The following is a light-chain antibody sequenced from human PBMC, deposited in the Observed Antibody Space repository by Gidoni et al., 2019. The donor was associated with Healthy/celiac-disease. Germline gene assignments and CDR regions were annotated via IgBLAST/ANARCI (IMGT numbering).Light chain of an antibody. CDR3: QQCYSPPCA. CDR1: QSISSY. V-gene: IGKV1-39*01. CDR2: AAS. J-gene: IGKJ1*01. Sequence: ESQMNKTPSSLSASVGDRVTITCRASQSISSYLNWYQQKPGKAPKLLIYAASSLQSGVPSRFSGSGSGTDFTLTISSLQSEDFATYYCQQCYSPPCAFGQGTKVEVK.